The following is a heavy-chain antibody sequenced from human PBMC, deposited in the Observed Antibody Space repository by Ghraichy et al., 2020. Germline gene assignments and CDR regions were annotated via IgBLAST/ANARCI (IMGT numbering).Heavy chain of an antibody. CDR3: AKDQSGSDSTGLLDY. D-gene: IGHD1-26*01. Sequence: GGSLRLSCAASGFTFSSYAMSWVRQAPGKGLEWVAAINGSGSNTYYADSVKGRFTISRDNSKNTLYLQMNSLRAEDTAVYYCAKDQSGSDSTGLLDYWGQGTLVTVSS. J-gene: IGHJ4*02. CDR2: INGSGSNT. CDR1: GFTFSSYA. V-gene: IGHV3-23*01.